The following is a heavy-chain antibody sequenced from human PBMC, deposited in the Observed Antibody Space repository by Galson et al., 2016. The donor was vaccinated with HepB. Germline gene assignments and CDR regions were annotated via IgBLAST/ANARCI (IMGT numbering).Heavy chain of an antibody. CDR2: IYWDDVE. CDR1: GFSLSSNGVG. J-gene: IGHJ4*02. D-gene: IGHD2-21*01. V-gene: IGHV2-5*02. Sequence: PALVKPTQTLTLTCDFSGFSLSSNGVGVGWVRQTPGGTLEWLALIYWDDVERYRPSLKNRLAITKDTARSQVVLTMTDMDPLDSGTYYCVHPRVSISARLVFDSWGQGTFLTVSS. CDR3: VHPRVSISARLVFDS.